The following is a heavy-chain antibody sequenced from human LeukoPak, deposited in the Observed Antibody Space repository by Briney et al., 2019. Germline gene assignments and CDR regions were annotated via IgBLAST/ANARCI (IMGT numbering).Heavy chain of an antibody. CDR1: GGSISSSTYY. J-gene: IGHJ5*02. CDR3: ARDPAWFGELSLSGVNQPNNWFDP. V-gene: IGHV4-39*07. Sequence: SETLSLTCTVSGGSISSSTYYWGWIRQPPGKGLEWIGSMYYSGSTYYNPSLKSRVTISVDTSKNQFSLNLRSVTAADTAVYYCARDPAWFGELSLSGVNQPNNWFDPWGQGTLVTVSS. CDR2: MYYSGST. D-gene: IGHD3-10*01.